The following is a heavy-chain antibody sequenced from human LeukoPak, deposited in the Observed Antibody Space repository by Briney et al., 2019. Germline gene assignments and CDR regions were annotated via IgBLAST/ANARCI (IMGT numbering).Heavy chain of an antibody. D-gene: IGHD3-3*01. CDR3: ARDSSSDFWSGYSYDAFDI. V-gene: IGHV4-34*01. CDR1: GGSFSGYY. J-gene: IGHJ3*02. CDR2: INHSGST. Sequence: SETLSLTCAVYGGSFSGYYWSWIRQPPGKGLEWIGEINHSGSTNYNPSLKSRVTISVDTSKNQFSLKLSSVTAADTAVYYCARDSSSDFWSGYSYDAFDIWGQGTMVTVSS.